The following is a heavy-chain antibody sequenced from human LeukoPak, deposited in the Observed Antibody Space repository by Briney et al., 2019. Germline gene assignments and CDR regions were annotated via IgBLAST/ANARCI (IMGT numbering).Heavy chain of an antibody. CDR3: ARGGDILTGYYQCPDY. V-gene: IGHV1-2*04. J-gene: IGHJ4*02. CDR1: GYTFTGDY. CDR2: INPNRGGT. Sequence: ASVKVSCKASGYTFTGDYMHWVRQAPGQGLEWMGGINPNRGGTNYAQKFQGWVTMTRDTSISTAYMELSRLRSDDTAVYYCARGGDILTGYYQCPDYWGQGTLVTVSS. D-gene: IGHD3-9*01.